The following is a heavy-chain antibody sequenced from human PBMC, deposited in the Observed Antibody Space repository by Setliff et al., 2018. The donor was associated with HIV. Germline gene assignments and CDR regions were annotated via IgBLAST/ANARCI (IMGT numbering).Heavy chain of an antibody. CDR3: ASWGAGGNSGFDY. Sequence: PSETLSLTCTVSGGSVNRTNFYWAWIRQPPGKGLEWLGNVYYTGATYVHPSLNSRVTVSIDASKNQFSVKMRSVTAEDTAVYYCASWGAGGNSGFDYWGRGTLVTVSS. D-gene: IGHD2-21*01. CDR2: VYYTGAT. J-gene: IGHJ4*02. V-gene: IGHV4-39*07. CDR1: GGSVNRTNFY.